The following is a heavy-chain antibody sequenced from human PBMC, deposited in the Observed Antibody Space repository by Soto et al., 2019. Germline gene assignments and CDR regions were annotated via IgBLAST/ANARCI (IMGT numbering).Heavy chain of an antibody. CDR3: ARVFYGMDV. V-gene: IGHV4-4*07. CDR2: IYASGTA. Sequence: SETLSLTCTVYGGSIIVFYWRWLRRRAGGGLEWIGLIYASGTANYKASLKSRVPMALGSSKSQFSLKLSSVTAADSAVYYCARVFYGMDVWSQGTTVT. CDR1: GGSIIVFY. J-gene: IGHJ6*02.